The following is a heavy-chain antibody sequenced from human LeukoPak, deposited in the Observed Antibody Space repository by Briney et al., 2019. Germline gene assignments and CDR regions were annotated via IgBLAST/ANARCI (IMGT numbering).Heavy chain of an antibody. CDR2: IKQDGSEK. D-gene: IGHD1-26*01. CDR1: GFTFSNYG. J-gene: IGHJ3*02. Sequence: GGSLRLSCAASGFTFSNYGMSWVRQAPGKGLEWVANIKQDGSEKYYVDSAKGRFTISRDNAKNSLYLQMNSLRAEDTAVYYCARVVVGATTGDPDAFDIWGQGTMVTVSS. CDR3: ARVVVGATTGDPDAFDI. V-gene: IGHV3-7*05.